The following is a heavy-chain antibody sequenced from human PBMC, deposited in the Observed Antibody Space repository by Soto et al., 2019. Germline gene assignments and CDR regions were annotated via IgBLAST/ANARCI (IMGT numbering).Heavy chain of an antibody. J-gene: IGHJ6*02. V-gene: IGHV4-31*03. D-gene: IGHD3-3*01. Sequence: SETRPPCTVSGGSISSGGYYWSWIRQHPGKGLEWIGYIYYSGSTYYNPSLKSRVTISVDTSKNQFSLKLSSVTAADTAVYYCPRVEADYYYYYGMDVWGQGTTVTVSS. CDR2: IYYSGST. CDR3: PRVEADYYYYYGMDV. CDR1: GGSISSGGYY.